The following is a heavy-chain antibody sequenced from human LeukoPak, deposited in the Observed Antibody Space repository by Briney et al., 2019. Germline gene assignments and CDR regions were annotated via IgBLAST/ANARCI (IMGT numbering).Heavy chain of an antibody. D-gene: IGHD6-25*01. CDR1: GCSISSYY. CDR2: FYTSGST. CDR3: ARSAAGNYFDY. J-gene: IGHJ4*02. V-gene: IGHV4-4*07. Sequence: SETLSLTCTVSGCSISSYYWRWIRQPAGKGLEWIGRFYTSGSTNYNPPLKSRVTISVDTSKNQFSLKLSSVTAADTAVYYCARSAAGNYFDYWGQGTLVTVSS.